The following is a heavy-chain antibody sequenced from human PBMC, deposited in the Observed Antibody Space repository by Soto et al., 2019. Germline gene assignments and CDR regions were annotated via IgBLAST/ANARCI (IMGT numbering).Heavy chain of an antibody. J-gene: IGHJ4*02. V-gene: IGHV3-9*01. CDR1: GFKYDDYA. D-gene: IGHD1-26*01. Sequence: EVQLVESGGALVQPGRSLRLSCVASGFKYDDYAMHWVRQTPGGGLEWVSGISLNGGYIGYADSVKGRFTISRDNAKNSLYLQMDSLRPEDTAFYFCSKYVGATTPPCDYWGQGTLVTVSS. CDR3: SKYVGATTPPCDY. CDR2: ISLNGGYI.